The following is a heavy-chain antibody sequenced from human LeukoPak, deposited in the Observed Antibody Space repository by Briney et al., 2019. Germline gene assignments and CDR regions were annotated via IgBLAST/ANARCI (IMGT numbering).Heavy chain of an antibody. CDR1: GGSISSGDYY. J-gene: IGHJ4*02. CDR2: IYYSGST. D-gene: IGHD2-8*01. Sequence: SETLSLTCTVSGGSISSGDYYWSWIRQPPGKGLEWIGYIYYSGSTYYNPSLKSRVTISVDTSKDQYSLKLSSVTAADTAVYYCARDINGVWSDWGQGTLVTVSS. CDR3: ARDINGVWSD. V-gene: IGHV4-30-4*08.